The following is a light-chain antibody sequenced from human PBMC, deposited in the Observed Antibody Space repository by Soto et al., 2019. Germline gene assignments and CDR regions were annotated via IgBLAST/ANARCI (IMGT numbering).Light chain of an antibody. CDR3: QQLFDSPIT. J-gene: IGKJ5*01. CDR1: QVISTS. CDR2: AAS. V-gene: IGKV1-9*01. Sequence: DIHLTQSPSFLSPSIGESVTITCQASQVISTSLAWYQVKPGKAPKLLIYAASTLESGVPSRFSATVSGTESSLTITRLQTEDFATYYCQQLFDSPITFGQGTRLEI.